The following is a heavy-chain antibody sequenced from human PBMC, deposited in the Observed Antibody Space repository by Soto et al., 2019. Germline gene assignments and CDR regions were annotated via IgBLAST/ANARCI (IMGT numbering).Heavy chain of an antibody. Sequence: GASVKVSCKASGYTFTSYAMHWVRQAPGQRLEWMGWINAGNGNTKYSQKFQGRVTITRDTSASTAYMELSSLRSEDTAVYYCEARSSGWSGRTDYIDYWGQGTLVTVSS. CDR1: GYTFTSYA. V-gene: IGHV1-3*01. D-gene: IGHD6-19*01. CDR3: EARSSGWSGRTDYIDY. CDR2: INAGNGNT. J-gene: IGHJ4*02.